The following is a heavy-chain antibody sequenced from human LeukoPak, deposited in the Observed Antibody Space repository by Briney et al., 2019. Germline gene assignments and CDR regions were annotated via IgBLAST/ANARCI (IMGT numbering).Heavy chain of an antibody. J-gene: IGHJ3*02. CDR1: GGSISSYY. Sequence: PSETLSLTCTVSGGSISSYYWSWIRQPPGKGLEWIGYIFNSGSTSYNPSLKSRVTMSIDTSKNQFSLRLTSVTAADTAVYYCARPYSSSSHGAFDIWGQGTVVTVSS. CDR3: ARPYSSSSHGAFDI. CDR2: IFNSGST. D-gene: IGHD6-13*01. V-gene: IGHV4-59*08.